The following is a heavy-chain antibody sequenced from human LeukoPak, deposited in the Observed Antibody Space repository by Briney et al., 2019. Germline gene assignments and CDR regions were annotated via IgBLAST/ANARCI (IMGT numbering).Heavy chain of an antibody. CDR3: ARGARPVDY. CDR1: GVSFSGYY. CDR2: INHSGST. D-gene: IGHD6-25*01. J-gene: IGHJ4*02. V-gene: IGHV4-34*01. Sequence: PSETLSLTCSGYGVSFSGYYWSWIRPPPGKGLEWIGEINHSGSTNYNPSLKSRVTISVDTSKNQFSLKLSSVTAADTAVYYCARGARPVDYWGQGTLVTVSS.